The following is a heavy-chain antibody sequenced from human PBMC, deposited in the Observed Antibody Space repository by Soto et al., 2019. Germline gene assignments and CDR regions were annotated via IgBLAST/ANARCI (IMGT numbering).Heavy chain of an antibody. CDR1: GCSISSGGYY. CDR2: IYYSGST. J-gene: IGHJ5*02. D-gene: IGHD6-19*01. CDR3: ARVGFKGSGWYNNWFDP. V-gene: IGHV4-31*03. Sequence: SETLSLTCIVSGCSISSGGYYWSWIRQHPGKGLEWIGYIYYSGSTYYNPSLKSRVTISVDTSKNQFSLKLSSVTAADTAVYYCARVGFKGSGWYNNWFDPWGQGTLVTVSS.